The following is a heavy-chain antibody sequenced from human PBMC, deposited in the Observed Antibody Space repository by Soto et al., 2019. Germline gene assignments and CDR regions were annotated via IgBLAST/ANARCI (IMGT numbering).Heavy chain of an antibody. CDR1: GGSISSDY. Sequence: QVQLQESGPGLVKPSETLSLTCTVSGGSISSDYWSWIRQPAGKGLEWVGRIYTSGSTNYNPSLRSRVTMSVDTSKNQFSLKLSSVTAADTAVYYCARATTRYCGGYCYLFDYWGQGTLVTVSS. CDR2: IYTSGST. J-gene: IGHJ4*02. D-gene: IGHD2-21*02. V-gene: IGHV4-4*07. CDR3: ARATTRYCGGYCYLFDY.